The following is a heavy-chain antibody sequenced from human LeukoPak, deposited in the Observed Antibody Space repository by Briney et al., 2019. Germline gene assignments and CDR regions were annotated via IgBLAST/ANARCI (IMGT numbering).Heavy chain of an antibody. CDR2: IIPILGIA. CDR3: ARDVYDDSSGYYLDY. V-gene: IGHV1-69*04. J-gene: IGHJ4*02. Sequence: ASVKVSCKASGGTFSSYAISWVRQAPGQGLEWMGRIIPILGIANYAQKFQGRVTITADKSTSTAYMELSSLRSEDTAVSHCARDVYDDSSGYYLDYWGQGTLVTVSS. D-gene: IGHD3-22*01. CDR1: GGTFSSYA.